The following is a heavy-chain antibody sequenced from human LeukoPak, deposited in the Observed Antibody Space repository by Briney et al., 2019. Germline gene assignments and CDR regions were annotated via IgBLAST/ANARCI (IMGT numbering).Heavy chain of an antibody. CDR2: IYYSGSI. V-gene: IGHV4-39*07. CDR3: ARDRAGNSADY. J-gene: IGHJ4*02. CDR1: GGSISSSSYY. Sequence: ASETLSLTCTVSGGSISSSSYYWGWIRQPPGKGLEWIGSIYYSGSIYYNPSLKSRVTISIDTSKNQFSLKLSSVTAADTAVYYCARDRAGNSADYWGQGTLVTVSS. D-gene: IGHD4-23*01.